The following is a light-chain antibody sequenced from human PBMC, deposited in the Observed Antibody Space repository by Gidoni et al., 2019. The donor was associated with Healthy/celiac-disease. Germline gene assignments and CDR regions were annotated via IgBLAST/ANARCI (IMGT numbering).Light chain of an antibody. CDR1: QSVSSN. CDR3: QQYNNWPPGMCS. J-gene: IGKJ2*04. V-gene: IGKV3-15*01. Sequence: EIVMTQSPATLSVSPGERATLSCRASQSVSSNLAWYQQKPGQAPRLLIYGASTRATGIPARFRGSGSGTEFTLTISSLQSEDFAVYYCQQYNNWPPGMCSFGQGTKLEIK. CDR2: GAS.